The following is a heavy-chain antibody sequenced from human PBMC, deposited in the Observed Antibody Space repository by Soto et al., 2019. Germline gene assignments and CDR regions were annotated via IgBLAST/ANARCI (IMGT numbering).Heavy chain of an antibody. V-gene: IGHV1-18*01. D-gene: IGHD6-6*01. CDR2: ISTYNGNP. CDR3: ARAPVCSTSPKNAFDT. CDR1: GYTFTSYG. J-gene: IGHJ3*02. Sequence: QVQLVQSGPEVTKPGASVKVSCQASGYTFTSYGISWVRQAPGQGLEWMGWISTYNGNPNYAQKFQGRVTMTTDTPASTAYMELRSLRSDDTAVFYCARAPVCSTSPKNAFDTWGQGTVVTVS.